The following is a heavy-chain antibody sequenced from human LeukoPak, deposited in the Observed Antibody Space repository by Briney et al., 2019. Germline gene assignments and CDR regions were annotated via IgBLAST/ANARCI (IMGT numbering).Heavy chain of an antibody. J-gene: IGHJ6*02. CDR1: GFTFSSYS. Sequence: GGSLRLSCAASGFTFSSYSMNLVRLAPGKGLEWVSYSSSSSSTIYYADSVKGRFTISRDNAKNSLYLQMNSLRDEDTAVYYCARVYDGYSYGGYYYYYYGMDVWGQGTTVTVSS. V-gene: IGHV3-48*02. CDR2: SSSSSSTI. CDR3: ARVYDGYSYGGYYYYYYGMDV. D-gene: IGHD5-18*01.